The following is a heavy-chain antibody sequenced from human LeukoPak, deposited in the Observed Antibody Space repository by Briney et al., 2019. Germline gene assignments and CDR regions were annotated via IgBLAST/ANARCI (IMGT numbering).Heavy chain of an antibody. D-gene: IGHD6-19*01. CDR1: GYTFTSYA. J-gene: IGHJ4*02. CDR3: ATWAGRAVAGFEGPFDY. CDR2: INAGNGNI. V-gene: IGHV1-3*01. Sequence: ASVKVSCKASGYTFTSYAIHWVRQAPGQRLEWMGRINAGNGNIIYSQNFQGRVTITRDTSASAAYMELSSLRSEDTAVYYCATWAGRAVAGFEGPFDYWGQGTLVTVSS.